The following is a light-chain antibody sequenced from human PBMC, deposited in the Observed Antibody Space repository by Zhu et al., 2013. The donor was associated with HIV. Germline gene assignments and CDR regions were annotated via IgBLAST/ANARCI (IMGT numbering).Light chain of an antibody. CDR2: DNY. CDR3: GTWDTYLRAGV. Sequence: QSVLTQPPSVSAAPGQKVTISCSGSSSNIGNNYVSWYQQLPGTAPKLLIYDNYHRPSGIPDRFSGSKSGTSATLGITGLQTGNGADYYCGTWDTYLRAGVFGGGTKVTVL. CDR1: SSNIGNNY. V-gene: IGLV1-51*01. J-gene: IGLJ3*02.